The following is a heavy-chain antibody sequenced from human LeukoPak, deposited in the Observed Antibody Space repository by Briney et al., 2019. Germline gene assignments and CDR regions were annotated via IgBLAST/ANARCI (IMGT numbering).Heavy chain of an antibody. D-gene: IGHD3-16*01. J-gene: IGHJ4*02. CDR2: IYYSGST. V-gene: IGHV4-31*03. CDR3: AGGAGYYFDY. Sequence: SETLSLNCTVSAGSISSGGYYWSWIRQHPGKGLEWIGYIYYSGSTYYNPSLKSRVTIAVDTSKSQFSLKLSSVTAADTAVYYCAGGAGYYFDYWGQGTLVTVSS. CDR1: AGSISSGGYY.